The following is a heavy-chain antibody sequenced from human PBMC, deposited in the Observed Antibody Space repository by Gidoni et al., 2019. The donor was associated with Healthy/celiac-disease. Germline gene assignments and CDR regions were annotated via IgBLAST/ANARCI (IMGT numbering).Heavy chain of an antibody. CDR2: ISSSGSTI. Sequence: EVQLVESGGGLVQPGGSLRLSCAASGFTFSSYEMNWVRQAPGKGLEWVSYISSSGSTIYYADSVKDRFTISRDNAKNSLYLQMNSLRAEDTAVYYCARDGSTITPPNVITIPFDYWGQGTLVTVSS. D-gene: IGHD1-20*01. CDR1: GFTFSSYE. J-gene: IGHJ4*02. CDR3: ARDGSTITPPNVITIPFDY. V-gene: IGHV3-48*03.